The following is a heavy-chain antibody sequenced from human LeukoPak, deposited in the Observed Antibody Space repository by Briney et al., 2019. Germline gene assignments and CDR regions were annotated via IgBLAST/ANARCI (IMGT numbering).Heavy chain of an antibody. D-gene: IGHD5-24*01. Sequence: GGSLGPSCAASGFTFSSYSMNWVRQAPGKGLEWVSSISSSSSYIYYADSVKGRFTISRDNAKTPLYLQLNRLRAEDKAGDYCAIGERDLDSWGEGPLVTV. CDR1: GFTFSSYS. V-gene: IGHV3-21*01. CDR3: AIGERDLDS. CDR2: ISSSSSYI. J-gene: IGHJ4*02.